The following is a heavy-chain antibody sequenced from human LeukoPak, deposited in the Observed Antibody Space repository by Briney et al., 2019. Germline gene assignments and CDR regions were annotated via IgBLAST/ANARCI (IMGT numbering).Heavy chain of an antibody. CDR3: ARQADGYNLPHFDY. J-gene: IGHJ4*02. V-gene: IGHV4-39*01. CDR2: IYYSGST. D-gene: IGHD5-24*01. Sequence: SSETLSLTCTVSGGSISSSSYYWGWIRQPPGKGLEWIGSIYYSGSTYYNPSLKSRVTISVDTSKNQFSLKLSSVTAADTAVYYCARQADGYNLPHFDYWGQGTLVTVSS. CDR1: GGSISSSSYY.